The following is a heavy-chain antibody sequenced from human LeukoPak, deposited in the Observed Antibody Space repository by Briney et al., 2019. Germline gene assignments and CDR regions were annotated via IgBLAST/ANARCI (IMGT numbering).Heavy chain of an antibody. CDR1: GYTFTGYY. CDR3: ARIFKIVGATTLAY. Sequence: ASVKVSCKASGYTFTGYYMHWVRQAPGQGLEWMGWINPNSGGTNYAQKFQGRVTMTRDTSISTAYMELSRLRSDDTAVYYCARIFKIVGATTLAYWGQGTLVTVSS. J-gene: IGHJ4*02. CDR2: INPNSGGT. V-gene: IGHV1-2*02. D-gene: IGHD1-26*01.